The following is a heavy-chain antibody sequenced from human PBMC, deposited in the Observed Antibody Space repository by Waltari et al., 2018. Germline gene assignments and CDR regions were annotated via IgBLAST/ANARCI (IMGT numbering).Heavy chain of an antibody. V-gene: IGHV4-34*01. Sequence: QVHLQQWGAGLLKPSETLSLTCAVYGGSFSGSSWSWIRQPPGKGPGCIGLIDQNEHPTYNPSLKDRLTISVDRSQKTFSLTLTSVTAADTGVYFCASTPLFYYDTSGYSFWGQGTLVTVSS. CDR3: ASTPLFYYDTSGYSF. J-gene: IGHJ4*02. CDR1: GGSFSGSS. CDR2: IDQNEHP. D-gene: IGHD3-22*01.